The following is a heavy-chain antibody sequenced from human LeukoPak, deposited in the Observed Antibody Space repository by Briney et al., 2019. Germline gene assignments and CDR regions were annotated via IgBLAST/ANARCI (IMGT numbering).Heavy chain of an antibody. Sequence: PSETLSLTCTVSGGSISSYYWNWIRQPAGKGLEWIGRIYTSGSTNYNPSLKSRVTMSVDTSKNQFSRKLSSVTAADTAVYYCARDKSRTYGSADAFDIWGQGTMVTVSS. CDR2: IYTSGST. CDR1: GGSISSYY. V-gene: IGHV4-4*07. D-gene: IGHD3-10*01. J-gene: IGHJ3*02. CDR3: ARDKSRTYGSADAFDI.